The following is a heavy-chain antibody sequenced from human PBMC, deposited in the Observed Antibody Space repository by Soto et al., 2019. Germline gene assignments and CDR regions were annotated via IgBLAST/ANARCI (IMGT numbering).Heavy chain of an antibody. V-gene: IGHV5-10-1*01. Sequence: LKISCKGSGYSFTSYWISWVRQMPVKGLEWMGRIDPSDSYTNYSPSFQGHVTISADKSISTAYLQWSSLKASDTAMYYCARRHAADYYYYGMDVWGQGTTVTVYS. CDR2: IDPSDSYT. CDR3: ARRHAADYYYYGMDV. CDR1: GYSFTSYW. J-gene: IGHJ6*02. D-gene: IGHD6-13*01.